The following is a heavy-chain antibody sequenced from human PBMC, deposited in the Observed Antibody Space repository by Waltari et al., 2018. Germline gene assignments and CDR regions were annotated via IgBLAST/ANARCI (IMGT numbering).Heavy chain of an antibody. D-gene: IGHD2-2*01. J-gene: IGHJ6*03. CDR3: AKDGSFVVVPEAMFDYYMDV. CDR1: VFTSGGTG. V-gene: IGHV3-30*02. Sequence: QMQLVESGGGVVQPGGSLRLTCARSVFTSGGTGMHWVRQAPGKGLEGVAFIRYDGSNAYYADSVKGRFTISRDNSKNTLSLHMNSLRPEDTAVYYCAKDGSFVVVPEAMFDYYMDVWGKGTTVSVSS. CDR2: IRYDGSNA.